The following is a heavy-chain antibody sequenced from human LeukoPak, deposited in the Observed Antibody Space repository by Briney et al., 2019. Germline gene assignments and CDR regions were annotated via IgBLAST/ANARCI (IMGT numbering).Heavy chain of an antibody. J-gene: IGHJ4*02. D-gene: IGHD2-2*01. V-gene: IGHV4-34*01. CDR1: GGSFSGYY. Sequence: SETLSLTCAVYGGSFSGYYWSWIRQPLGKGLEWIGEINHSGSTNYNPSLKSRVTISVDTSKNQFSLKLSSVTAADTAVYYCARGGEDIVVVPAAMPFDYWGQGTLVTVSS. CDR3: ARGGEDIVVVPAAMPFDY. CDR2: INHSGST.